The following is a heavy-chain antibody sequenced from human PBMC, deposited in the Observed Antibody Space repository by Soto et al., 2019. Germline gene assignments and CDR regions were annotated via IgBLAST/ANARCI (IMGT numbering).Heavy chain of an antibody. CDR3: AKDTYSTRCYRTDV. V-gene: IGHV3-30*18. J-gene: IGHJ6*04. CDR1: GFTFSSYG. CDR2: ISNDGSNK. Sequence: GGSLRLSCAASGFTFSSYGMHWVRQAPGKGLEWVAVISNDGSNKYYADSVKGRFTISRDNSKNTLYMQMNSLRAEDKAAYYRAKDTYSTRCYRTDVWGKGTPVTVSS. D-gene: IGHD2-2*01.